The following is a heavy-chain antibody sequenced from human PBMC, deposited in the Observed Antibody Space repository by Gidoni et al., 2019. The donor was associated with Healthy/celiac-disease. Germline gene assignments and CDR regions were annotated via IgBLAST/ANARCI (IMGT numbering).Heavy chain of an antibody. D-gene: IGHD6-19*01. Sequence: QVQRVQSGAEVKKPGASVKVSCKASGYTFTGYYMHWVRQAPGQGLEWMGWINPNSGGPNYAQKFQGWVTMPRDTSISTAYMELSRLRSDDTAVYYCARRRYSSGWYGAFDIWGQGTMVTVSS. CDR1: GYTFTGYY. CDR3: ARRRYSSGWYGAFDI. V-gene: IGHV1-2*04. CDR2: INPNSGGP. J-gene: IGHJ3*02.